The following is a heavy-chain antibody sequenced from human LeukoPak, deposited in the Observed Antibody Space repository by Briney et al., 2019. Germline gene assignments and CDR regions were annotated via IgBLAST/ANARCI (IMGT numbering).Heavy chain of an antibody. CDR3: ARDWSDGFDY. J-gene: IGHJ4*02. CDR2: IKEDGSEK. V-gene: IGHV3-7*01. Sequence: GGSLRLSCAASGFTFSSYWMSWVRQAPGKGLEWVASIKEDGSEKYYVDSVKGRFTISRDNAKNSVYLQMNSLRAEDTAVYYCARDWSDGFDYWGQGTLVTVSS. D-gene: IGHD3-3*01. CDR1: GFTFSSYW.